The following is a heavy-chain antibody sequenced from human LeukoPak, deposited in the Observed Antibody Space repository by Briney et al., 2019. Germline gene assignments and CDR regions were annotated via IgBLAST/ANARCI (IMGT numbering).Heavy chain of an antibody. J-gene: IGHJ5*02. CDR3: ARESGYYYDSSGLFGGFDP. CDR2: IYHSGST. D-gene: IGHD3-22*01. Sequence: SETLSLTCTVSGGSISSYYWSWIRQPPGKGLEWIGYIYHSGSTNYNPSLKSRVTISVDTSKNQFSLKLSSVTAADTAVYYCARESGYYYDSSGLFGGFDPWGQGTLVTVSS. CDR1: GGSISSYY. V-gene: IGHV4-59*01.